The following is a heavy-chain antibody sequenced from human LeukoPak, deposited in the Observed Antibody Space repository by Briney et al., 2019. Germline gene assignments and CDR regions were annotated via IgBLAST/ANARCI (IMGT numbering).Heavy chain of an antibody. CDR3: ARRKGYSYGGYYYYGMDV. D-gene: IGHD5-18*01. Sequence: SETLSLTCTVSGDSISSYNYYWGWIRQPPGKGLEWIGYIYYSGSTNYNPSLKSRVTISVDTSKNQFSLKLSSVTAADTAVYYCARRKGYSYGGYYYYGMDVWGQGTTVTVSS. V-gene: IGHV4-61*05. CDR2: IYYSGST. CDR1: GDSISSYNYY. J-gene: IGHJ6*02.